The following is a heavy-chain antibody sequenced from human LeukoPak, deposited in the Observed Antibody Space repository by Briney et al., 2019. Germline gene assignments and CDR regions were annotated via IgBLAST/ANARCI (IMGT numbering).Heavy chain of an antibody. J-gene: IGHJ4*02. D-gene: IGHD6-13*01. Sequence: NPGGSLRLSCAASGYTFTGYYMHWVRQAPGQGLEWMGWINPNRGGTNYVQKFQGRVTMTRDTSISTAYMELSRLRSDDTAVYYCATGDETISAAGTNNWGQGTLVTVSS. CDR3: ATGDETISAAGTNN. CDR1: GYTFTGYY. CDR2: INPNRGGT. V-gene: IGHV1-2*02.